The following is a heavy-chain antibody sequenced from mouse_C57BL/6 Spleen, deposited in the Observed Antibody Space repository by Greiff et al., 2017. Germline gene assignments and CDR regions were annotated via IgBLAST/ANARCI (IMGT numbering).Heavy chain of an antibody. V-gene: IGHV5-4*01. CDR3: ARGRDYYAMDY. D-gene: IGHD6-1*01. J-gene: IGHJ4*01. CDR2: ISDGGSYT. Sequence: EVQLVESGGGLVKPGGSLKLSCAASGFTFSSYAMSWVRQTPEKRLEWVATISDGGSYTYYPDNVKGRFTISRDNAKNNLYLQMSHLKSEDTAMYYCARGRDYYAMDYWGQGTSVTVSS. CDR1: GFTFSSYA.